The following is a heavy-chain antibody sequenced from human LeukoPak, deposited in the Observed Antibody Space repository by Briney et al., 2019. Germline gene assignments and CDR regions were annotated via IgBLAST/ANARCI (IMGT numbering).Heavy chain of an antibody. CDR3: ARDASGDFSGMDV. CDR2: ISSSSYI. D-gene: IGHD3-3*01. Sequence: GGSLRLSCAASGFTFSSYSMNWVRQAPGKGLEWVSSISSSSYIYYADSVKGRFTISRDNAKNSLYLQMNSLRAEDTAVYYCARDASGDFSGMDVWGKGTTVTVSS. J-gene: IGHJ6*04. CDR1: GFTFSSYS. V-gene: IGHV3-21*01.